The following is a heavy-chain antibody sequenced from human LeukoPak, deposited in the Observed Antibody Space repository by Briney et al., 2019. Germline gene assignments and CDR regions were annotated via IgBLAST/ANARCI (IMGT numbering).Heavy chain of an antibody. CDR3: ASSRDYGDYVGAFDI. J-gene: IGHJ3*02. CDR2: IYYSGST. V-gene: IGHV4-59*08. D-gene: IGHD4-17*01. CDR1: GGSISSYY. Sequence: TSETLSPTCTVSGGSISSYYWSWIRQPPGKGLEWIGYIYYSGSTNYNPSLKSRVTISVDTSKNQFSLKLSSVTAADTAVYYCASSRDYGDYVGAFDIWGQGTMVTVSS.